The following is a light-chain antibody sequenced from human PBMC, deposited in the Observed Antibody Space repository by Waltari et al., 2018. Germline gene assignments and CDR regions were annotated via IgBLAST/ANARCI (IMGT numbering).Light chain of an antibody. CDR1: ALPKRY. J-gene: IGLJ3*02. V-gene: IGLV3-25*03. CDR2: QDT. CDR3: QSADSSGTQKV. Sequence: SYELTQPPSVSVSPGQTARITCSGEALPKRYVYWYQQKPGQAPLIVIHQDTERPSGIPERFSGSSSGTTGTLIISGVEADDEADYYCQSADSSGTQKVFGGGTKLTVL.